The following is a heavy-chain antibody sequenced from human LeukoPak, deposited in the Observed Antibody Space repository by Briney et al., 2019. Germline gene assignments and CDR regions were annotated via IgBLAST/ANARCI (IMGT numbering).Heavy chain of an antibody. CDR1: GDSISSRSYY. Sequence: SETLSLTCTVSGDSISSRSYYWGWIRQPPGKGLEWIGTISHSGSTDYNPSLKSRVTISVDTSKNQFSLKLSSVTAADTAVYYCAGALRYFVFWGQGTQVTASS. CDR3: AGALRYFVF. D-gene: IGHD3-9*01. V-gene: IGHV4-39*01. CDR2: ISHSGST. J-gene: IGHJ4*02.